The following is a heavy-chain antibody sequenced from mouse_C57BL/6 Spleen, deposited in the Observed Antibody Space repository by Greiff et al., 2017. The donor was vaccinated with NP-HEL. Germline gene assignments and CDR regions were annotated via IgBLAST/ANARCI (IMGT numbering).Heavy chain of an antibody. Sequence: QVQLKESGAELARPGASVKLSCKASGYTFTSYGISWVKQRTGQGLEWIGEIYPRSGNTYYNEKFKGKATLTADKSSSTAYMELRSLTSEDSAVYFCARGYYGSSPFDYWGQGTTLTVSS. CDR3: ARGYYGSSPFDY. J-gene: IGHJ2*01. D-gene: IGHD1-1*01. CDR2: IYPRSGNT. V-gene: IGHV1-81*01. CDR1: GYTFTSYG.